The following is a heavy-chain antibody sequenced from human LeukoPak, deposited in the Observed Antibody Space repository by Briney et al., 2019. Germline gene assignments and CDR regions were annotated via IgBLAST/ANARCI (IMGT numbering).Heavy chain of an antibody. CDR1: GFTFSSYE. D-gene: IGHD3-10*01. CDR3: ARAPRMVREPDPSPMDV. V-gene: IGHV3-48*03. J-gene: IGHJ6*02. CDR2: ISSSGSTI. Sequence: GGSLRLSCAASGFTFSSYEMNWVRQAPGKGLEWVSYISSSGSTIYYADSVKGRFTISRDNAKNSLYLQMNSLRAEDTAVYYCARAPRMVREPDPSPMDVWGQGTTVTVSS.